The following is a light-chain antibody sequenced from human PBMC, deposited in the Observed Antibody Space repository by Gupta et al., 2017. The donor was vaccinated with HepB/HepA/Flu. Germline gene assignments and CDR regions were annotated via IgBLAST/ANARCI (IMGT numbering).Light chain of an antibody. CDR1: QSVLYSSNNKNY. CDR2: WAS. CDR3: QQDDNTPFT. Sequence: DIVMTQSPDSLAVSLGERATINCKSSQSVLYSSNNKNYLAWYQQKPGQPPKLLIYWASIRESGVPDRFSGSGSGTDFTLTISSRQAEDVAVYYCQQDDNTPFTFGQGTKMDIK. V-gene: IGKV4-1*01. J-gene: IGKJ2*01.